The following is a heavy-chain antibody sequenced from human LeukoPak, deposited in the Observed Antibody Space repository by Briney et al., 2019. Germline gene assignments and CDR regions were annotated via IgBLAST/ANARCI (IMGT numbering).Heavy chain of an antibody. CDR2: INPSGGST. D-gene: IGHD5-24*01. Sequence: ASVKVSCKASGYTFTSYYMHWVRQAPGQGLEWMGIINPSGGSTSYAQKFQGRVTMTRDTSTSTVYMELSSLRSEDTAMYYCARDPGGYNPSFDYWVQGTLVTVS. CDR1: GYTFTSYY. V-gene: IGHV1-46*01. CDR3: ARDPGGYNPSFDY. J-gene: IGHJ4*02.